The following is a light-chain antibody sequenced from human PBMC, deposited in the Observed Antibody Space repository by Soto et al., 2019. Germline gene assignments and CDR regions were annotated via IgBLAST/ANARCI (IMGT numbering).Light chain of an antibody. CDR3: AAWDDSLNGRAV. J-gene: IGLJ3*02. CDR2: SNS. Sequence: QAVVTQPPSASGTPGQRVTISCSGSDSNIGSNTVNWYQQVPGTAPKLLIYSNSQRPSGVPDRFSGSKSGTSASLAISGLQSEDEADYYCAAWDDSLNGRAVFGGGTQLTVL. V-gene: IGLV1-44*01. CDR1: DSNIGSNT.